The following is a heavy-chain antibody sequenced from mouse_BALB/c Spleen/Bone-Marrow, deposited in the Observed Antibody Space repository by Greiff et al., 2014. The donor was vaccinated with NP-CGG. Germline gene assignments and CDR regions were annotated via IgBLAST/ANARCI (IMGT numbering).Heavy chain of an antibody. J-gene: IGHJ1*01. CDR2: FYPGSGSI. D-gene: IGHD2-10*02. CDR3: ARHESYGNYLYFDV. Sequence: LEESEAGLVKPGASVKLSCKASGYTFTEYIIHWVKQRSGQGLEWIGWFYPGSGSIKYNEKFKDKATLTADKSSSTVYMELSRLTSEDSAVYFCARHESYGNYLYFDVWGAGTTVTVSS. V-gene: IGHV1-62-2*01. CDR1: GYTFTEYI.